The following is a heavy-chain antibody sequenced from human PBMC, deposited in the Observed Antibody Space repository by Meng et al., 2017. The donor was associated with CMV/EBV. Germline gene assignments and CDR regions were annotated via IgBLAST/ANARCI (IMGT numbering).Heavy chain of an antibody. CDR1: GYTFTGYY. D-gene: IGHD2-2*01. V-gene: IGHV1-2*02. CDR2: INPNSGGT. CDR3: ARVVPAAIGTTDY. J-gene: IGHJ4*02. Sequence: ASVKVSCKASGYTFTGYYMHWVRQAPGQGLEWMGWINPNSGGTNYAQKFQGRVTMTRDTSISTAYMELSRLRSDDTAVYYCARVVPAAIGTTDYWGQGTLVTVS.